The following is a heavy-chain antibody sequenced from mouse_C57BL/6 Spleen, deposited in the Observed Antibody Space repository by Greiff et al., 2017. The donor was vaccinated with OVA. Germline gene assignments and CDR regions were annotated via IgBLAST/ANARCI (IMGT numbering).Heavy chain of an antibody. CDR1: GFTFSSYA. CDR3: ARERGDLYYFDY. D-gene: IGHD3-3*01. J-gene: IGHJ2*01. V-gene: IGHV5-4*01. CDR2: ISDGGSYT. Sequence: EVQGVESGGGLVKPGGSLKLSCAASGFTFSSYAMSWVRQTPEKRLEWVATISDGGSYTYYPDNVKGRVTISRDNAKNNRYLEMSQMRSEDEDMDSYARERGDLYYFDYWGKGTTLTVSS.